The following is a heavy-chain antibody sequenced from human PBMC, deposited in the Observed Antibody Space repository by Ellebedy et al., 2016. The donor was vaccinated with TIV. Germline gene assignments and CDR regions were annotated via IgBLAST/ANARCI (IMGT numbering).Heavy chain of an antibody. CDR2: MHPSGYT. J-gene: IGHJ4*02. D-gene: IGHD2/OR15-2a*01. V-gene: IGHV1-8*01. CDR3: ARYFYGSGFHH. CDR1: GDDFSSYD. Sequence: ASVKVSCXAPGDDFSSYDINWVRQAPGQGLEWVGFMHPSGYTGSARQFLGRITMSRDNSISTAYMELSRLRSEDTAVYYCARYFYGSGFHHWGQGTLVTVSS.